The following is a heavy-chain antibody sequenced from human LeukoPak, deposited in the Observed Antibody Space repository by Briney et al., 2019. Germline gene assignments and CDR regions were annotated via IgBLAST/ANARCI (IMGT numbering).Heavy chain of an antibody. D-gene: IGHD3-3*01. V-gene: IGHV1-18*04. CDR2: ISAYNGNT. CDR3: ARKGDFWSGSHPFDP. J-gene: IGHJ5*02. CDR1: GYTFTGYY. Sequence: GASVKVSCKASGYTFTGYYMRWVRQAPGQGLEWMGWISAYNGNTNYAQKLQGRVTMTTDTSTSTAYMELRSLRSDDTAVYYCARKGDFWSGSHPFDPWGQGTLVTVSS.